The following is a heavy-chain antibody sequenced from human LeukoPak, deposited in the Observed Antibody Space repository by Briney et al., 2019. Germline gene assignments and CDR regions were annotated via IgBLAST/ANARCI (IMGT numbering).Heavy chain of an antibody. D-gene: IGHD6-19*01. CDR3: ARGGEGPRLAGSF. Sequence: EASVKVSCKASGYTFTSYYMHWVRQAPGQGLEWMGIINPSGGSTSYAQRFQGRVTMTRDMSTSTVFMELSSLRSEDTAVYYCARGGEGPRLAGSFWGQGTLVTVSS. CDR1: GYTFTSYY. CDR2: INPSGGST. V-gene: IGHV1-46*01. J-gene: IGHJ4*02.